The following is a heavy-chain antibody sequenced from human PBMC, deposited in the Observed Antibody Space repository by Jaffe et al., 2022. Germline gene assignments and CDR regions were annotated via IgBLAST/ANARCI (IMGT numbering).Heavy chain of an antibody. V-gene: IGHV4-30-2*01. CDR2: IYHSGST. CDR1: GGSISSGGYS. CDR3: ARVFMITFGGVIDYYFDY. Sequence: QLQLQESGSGLVKPSQTLSLTCAVSGGSISSGGYSWGWIRQPPGKGLEWIGYIYHSGSTYYNPSLKSRVTISIDRSKNQFSLKLSSVTAADTAVYYCARVFMITFGGVIDYYFDYWGQGTLVTVSS. D-gene: IGHD3-16*02. J-gene: IGHJ4*02.